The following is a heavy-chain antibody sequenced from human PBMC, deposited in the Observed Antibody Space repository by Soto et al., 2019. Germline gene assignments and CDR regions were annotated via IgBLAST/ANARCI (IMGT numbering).Heavy chain of an antibody. Sequence: QVQLVQSGPEVKNPGASVRVSCVASGYAFTSYGVNWVRQAPGQGLEWMGWIAPHSGRTTYLPKFQGRVTMTADVSTYTAYIELRSLKSDDTGIYFCARAATGSYHSAYWGQGTVVTVSS. D-gene: IGHD3-10*01. CDR1: GYAFTSYG. CDR3: ARAATGSYHSAY. J-gene: IGHJ4*02. V-gene: IGHV1-18*04. CDR2: IAPHSGRT.